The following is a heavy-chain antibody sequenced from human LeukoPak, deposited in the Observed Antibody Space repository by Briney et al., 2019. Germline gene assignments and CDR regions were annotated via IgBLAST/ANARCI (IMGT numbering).Heavy chain of an antibody. J-gene: IGHJ6*04. V-gene: IGHV3-48*01. D-gene: IGHD3-3*01. CDR2: ISSSSITI. CDR3: AREMGGLRFLEWLKTPSDV. Sequence: GGSLRLSCAASGFTFSSYSMNWVLQAPGKGLEGVSYISSSSITIYYADSVKGRFTISRDNAKNSLYLQMNSLRAEDTAVYYCAREMGGLRFLEWLKTPSDVWGKGTTVTVSS. CDR1: GFTFSSYS.